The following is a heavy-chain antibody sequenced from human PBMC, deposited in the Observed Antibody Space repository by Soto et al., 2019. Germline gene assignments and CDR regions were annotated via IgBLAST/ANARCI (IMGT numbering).Heavy chain of an antibody. CDR2: ISGSGGST. CDR3: AKASQLIAAAGISYYYYGMDV. V-gene: IGHV3-23*01. D-gene: IGHD6-13*01. CDR1: GFTFSSYA. J-gene: IGHJ6*02. Sequence: GGSLRLSCAASGFTFSSYAMSWVRQAPGKGLEWVSAISGSGGSTYYADSVKGRFTISRDNSKNTLYLQMNSLRAEDTAVYYCAKASQLIAAAGISYYYYGMDVWGQGTTVTVSS.